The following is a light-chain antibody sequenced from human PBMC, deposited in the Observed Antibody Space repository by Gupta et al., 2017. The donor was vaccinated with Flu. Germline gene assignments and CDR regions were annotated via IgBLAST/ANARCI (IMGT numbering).Light chain of an antibody. CDR1: SSCVGCYRY. J-gene: IGLJ2*01. V-gene: IGLV2-14*03. CDR2: VVS. Sequence: QSFTISCSGTSSCVGCYRYVRWYQHDPSKYPLLMIYVVSNRPSGVSTRFSASKSGTTATTTISGIQAEDEDDYYCSSYTSSSTLFGGGTKLTVL. CDR3: SSYTSSSTL.